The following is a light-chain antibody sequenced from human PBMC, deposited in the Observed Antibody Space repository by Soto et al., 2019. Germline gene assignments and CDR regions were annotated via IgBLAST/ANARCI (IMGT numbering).Light chain of an antibody. CDR3: QQYMSSVT. Sequence: EIVLTQSPGSLSLSPGERATLSCRASQSVDTTFFAWYQKKPGQAPRRLMYGVSKRATGIPDRFSGSGSGTDFTLTISRLEPEDLAVYYCQQYMSSVTFGQGTRVEIK. J-gene: IGKJ1*01. CDR1: QSVDTTF. V-gene: IGKV3-20*01. CDR2: GVS.